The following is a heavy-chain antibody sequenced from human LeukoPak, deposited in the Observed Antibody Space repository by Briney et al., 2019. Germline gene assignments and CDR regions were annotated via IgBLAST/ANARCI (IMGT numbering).Heavy chain of an antibody. V-gene: IGHV4-34*01. Sequence: PSETLSLTCAVYGGSFSGYYWSWIRQPPGKGLEWTGEINHSGSTNYNPSLKSRVTISVDTSKNQFSLKLSSVTAADTAVYYCARGLSGSYYFDYWGQGTLVTVSS. CDR2: INHSGST. CDR1: GGSFSGYY. CDR3: ARGLSGSYYFDY. D-gene: IGHD1-26*01. J-gene: IGHJ4*02.